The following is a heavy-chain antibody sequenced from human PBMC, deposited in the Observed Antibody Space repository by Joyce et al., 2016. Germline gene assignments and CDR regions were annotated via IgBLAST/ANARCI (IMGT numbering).Heavy chain of an antibody. Sequence: ELQLVESGGGLIQPGGSLRLSCVASGFTVSSNYMSWVRQAPGKGLEWVSVIFSGGTTNYADSVKGRFTISRDNSKNSVHLQMNSLRAEDTAVYYCARDVRYSSGWYGHIDYWGQGTLVTVSS. CDR2: IFSGGTT. D-gene: IGHD6-19*01. CDR3: ARDVRYSSGWYGHIDY. V-gene: IGHV3-53*01. CDR1: GFTVSSNY. J-gene: IGHJ4*02.